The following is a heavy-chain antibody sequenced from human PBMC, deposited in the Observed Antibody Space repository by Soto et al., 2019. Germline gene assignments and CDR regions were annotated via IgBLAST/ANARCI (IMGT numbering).Heavy chain of an antibody. CDR2: ISAYNGNT. CDR3: ARDIVVVPAAMLSYYYYGMDV. CDR1: GYTFTSYG. Sequence: ASVKVSCKASGYTFTSYGISWVRQAPGQGLEWMGWISAYNGNTNYAQKLQGRVTMTTDTSTSTAYMELRSLRSDDTAVYYCARDIVVVPAAMLSYYYYGMDVWGQGTTVTVSS. V-gene: IGHV1-18*01. J-gene: IGHJ6*02. D-gene: IGHD2-2*01.